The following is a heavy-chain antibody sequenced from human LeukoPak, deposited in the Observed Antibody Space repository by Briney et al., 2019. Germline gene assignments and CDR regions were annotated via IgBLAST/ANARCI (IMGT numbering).Heavy chain of an antibody. D-gene: IGHD5-18*01. CDR2: ISTAGSYI. V-gene: IGHV3-21*01. CDR3: AREGNSYGHETT. CDR1: GFTFSSYN. Sequence: PGGSLRLSCAASGFTFSSYNMNWVRQAPGKGLEWVSFISTAGSYIYYADSVKGRFTISRDNAKNSLYLQMNSLRVEDTAAYYCAREGNSYGHETTWGQGTLVTVSS. J-gene: IGHJ5*02.